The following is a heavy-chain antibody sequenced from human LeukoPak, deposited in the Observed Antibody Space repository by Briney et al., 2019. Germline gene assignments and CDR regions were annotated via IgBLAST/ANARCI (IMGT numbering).Heavy chain of an antibody. CDR3: ARPCPYFDY. CDR1: GGSFSGYY. Sequence: SETLSLTCAVYGGSFSGYYWSWIRQPPGKGLEWIGEINHSGSTNYNPSLKSQVTISVDTSKNQFSLKLSSVTAADTAVYYCARPCPYFDYWGQGTLVTVSS. V-gene: IGHV4-34*01. D-gene: IGHD2-2*01. J-gene: IGHJ4*02. CDR2: INHSGST.